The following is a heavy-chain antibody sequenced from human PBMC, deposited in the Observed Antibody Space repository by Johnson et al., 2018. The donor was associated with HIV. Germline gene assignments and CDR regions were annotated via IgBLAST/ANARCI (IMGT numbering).Heavy chain of an antibody. J-gene: IGHJ3*02. Sequence: QVQLVESGGGLVKPGGSLRLSCAASGFTFSDYYMSWIRQAPGKGLEWVSYISSSGSNIYYADSVKGRFTISRDNAKNSLYLQMNSLRAEDMAVYYCARGENYYDSSGYWDDAFDIWGQGTMVTVSS. D-gene: IGHD3-22*01. V-gene: IGHV3-11*04. CDR1: GFTFSDYY. CDR3: ARGENYYDSSGYWDDAFDI. CDR2: ISSSGSNI.